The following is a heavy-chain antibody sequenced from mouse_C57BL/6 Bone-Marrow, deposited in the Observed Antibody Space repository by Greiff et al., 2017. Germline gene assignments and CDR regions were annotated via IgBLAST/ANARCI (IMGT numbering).Heavy chain of an antibody. CDR1: GYTFTSYG. CDR2: IYPRSGNT. CDR3: ASEDPIYYDYDEAWFAY. D-gene: IGHD2-4*01. V-gene: IGHV1-81*01. J-gene: IGHJ3*01. Sequence: QVQLQQSGAELARPGASVKLSCKASGYTFTSYGISWVKQRTGQGLEWIGEIYPRSGNTYYNEKFKGKATLTADKSSSTAYMELRSLTSEDSAVXFLASEDPIYYDYDEAWFAYWGQGTLVTVSA.